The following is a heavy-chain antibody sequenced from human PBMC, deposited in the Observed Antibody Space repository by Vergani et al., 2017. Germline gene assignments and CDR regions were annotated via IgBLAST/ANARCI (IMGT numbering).Heavy chain of an antibody. CDR1: GYSFTSYW. V-gene: IGHV5-10-1*03. D-gene: IGHD6-25*01. CDR3: ARVEIAAEARGDYFDY. Sequence: EVQLVQSGAEVKKPGESLRISCKGSGYSFTSYWISWVRQMPGKGLEWMGRIDPSDSYTNYSPSFQGHVTISADKSISTAYLQWSSLKASDTAMYYCARVEIAAEARGDYFDYWGQGTLVTVSS. CDR2: IDPSDSYT. J-gene: IGHJ4*02.